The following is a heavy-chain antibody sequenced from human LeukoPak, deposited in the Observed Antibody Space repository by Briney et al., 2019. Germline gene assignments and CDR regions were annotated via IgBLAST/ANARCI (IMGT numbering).Heavy chain of an antibody. V-gene: IGHV3-23*01. J-gene: IGHJ6*03. D-gene: IGHD3-9*01. Sequence: GGSLRLSCAASGFRFSSYAMSWVRQAPGKGLEWVSAISGSGGSTYYADSVKGRFTISRDNSKNTLYLQMNSLRAEDTAVYYCAKDKYVDIWRQGYMDVWGKGTTVTVSS. CDR3: AKDKYVDIWRQGYMDV. CDR2: ISGSGGST. CDR1: GFRFSSYA.